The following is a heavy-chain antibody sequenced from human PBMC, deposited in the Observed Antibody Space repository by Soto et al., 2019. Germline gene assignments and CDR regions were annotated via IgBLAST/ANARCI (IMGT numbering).Heavy chain of an antibody. D-gene: IGHD5-18*01. V-gene: IGHV3-48*01. J-gene: IGHJ4*02. CDR3: ARDSGYSYGPLDY. Sequence: GGSLRLSCAASGFTFSSYSMNWVRQAPGKGLEWVSYISSSSSTIYYADSVKGRFTISRDNAKNSLYLQMNSLRAEDTAVYYCARDSGYSYGPLDYSGQGNMVTVSS. CDR2: ISSSSSTI. CDR1: GFTFSSYS.